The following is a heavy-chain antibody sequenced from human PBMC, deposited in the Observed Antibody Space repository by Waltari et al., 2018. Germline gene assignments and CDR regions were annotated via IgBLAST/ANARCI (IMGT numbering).Heavy chain of an antibody. D-gene: IGHD7-27*01. V-gene: IGHV3-7*01. CDR1: GFTFTDYW. Sequence: EVHLVESGGGLVQPGGSLSLSCAASGFTFTDYWMSWVRQAPGKGPEWVANIHKDGSEKNYVDYVKGRFTISRDNAKDSVYLQMNSRRADDTAMYYCVRDHWGPDYWGQGTLVTVSS. CDR2: IHKDGSEK. J-gene: IGHJ4*02. CDR3: VRDHWGPDY.